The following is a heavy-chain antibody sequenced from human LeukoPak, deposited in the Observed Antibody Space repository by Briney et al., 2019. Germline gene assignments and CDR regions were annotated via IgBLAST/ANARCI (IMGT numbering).Heavy chain of an antibody. J-gene: IGHJ6*02. V-gene: IGHV3-23*01. CDR3: ARTDIVATFYGMDV. Sequence: GGSLRLSCAASGFTFNSHIMSWVRQAPGKGLEWVSGISAGGGSTFYADSVKGRFAVSRDDSTSTLYLQVNSLRAEDSAVYYCARTDIVATFYGMDVWGQGTTVTVSS. CDR1: GFTFNSHI. CDR2: ISAGGGST. D-gene: IGHD5-12*01.